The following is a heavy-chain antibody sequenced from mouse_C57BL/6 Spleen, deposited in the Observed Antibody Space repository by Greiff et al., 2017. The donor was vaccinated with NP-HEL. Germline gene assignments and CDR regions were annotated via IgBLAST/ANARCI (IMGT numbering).Heavy chain of an antibody. CDR2: IYPGDGDT. V-gene: IGHV1-80*01. J-gene: IGHJ1*03. Sequence: QVQLQQSGAELVKPGASVKISCKASGYAFSSYWMNWVKQRPGKGLEWIGQIYPGDGDTNYNGKFKGKATLTADKSSSTAYMQLSSLTSEDSAVYFCARSQTAQATWYFDVWGTGTTVTVSS. CDR1: GYAFSSYW. CDR3: ARSQTAQATWYFDV. D-gene: IGHD3-2*02.